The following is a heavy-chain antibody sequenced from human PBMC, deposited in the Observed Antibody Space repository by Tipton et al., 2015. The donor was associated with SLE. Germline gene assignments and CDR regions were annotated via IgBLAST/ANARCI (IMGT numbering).Heavy chain of an antibody. CDR3: ARRHFDTSGYYRGAFDI. CDR2: IDFGGST. J-gene: IGHJ3*02. Sequence: LRLSCTVSGGSINSYYWSWIRQTPGKGLEWIGCIDFGGSTNYNPSLRSRVAMSVKSSNSRVSLKLSSVTAADTAVYYCARRHFDTSGYYRGAFDIWGQGTMVTVSS. V-gene: IGHV4-59*01. CDR1: GGSINSYY. D-gene: IGHD3-22*01.